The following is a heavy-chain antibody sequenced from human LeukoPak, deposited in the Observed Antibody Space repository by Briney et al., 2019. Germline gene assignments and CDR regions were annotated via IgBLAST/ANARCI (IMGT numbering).Heavy chain of an antibody. D-gene: IGHD2-15*01. J-gene: IGHJ4*02. V-gene: IGHV3-30*02. CDR2: IQYDGSNK. CDR1: GFTFITYG. CDR3: AKDPSCSGGTCSSYPGY. Sequence: GGSLRLSCAASGFTFITYGMHWVRQAPGKGLEWVAFIQYDGSNKYYADSVEGRFTISRDNSKNTLHLQMNSLRAEDTAVYHCAKDPSCSGGTCSSYPGYWGQGILVTVSP.